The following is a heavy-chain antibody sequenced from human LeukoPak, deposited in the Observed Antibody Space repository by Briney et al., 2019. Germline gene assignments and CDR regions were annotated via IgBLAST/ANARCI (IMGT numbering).Heavy chain of an antibody. V-gene: IGHV3-23*01. CDR3: VKDRYGSFDP. Sequence: GGSLRLSCAASGFTFSSYAMSWVRQVPGKGLEWVSVISGSGDNTYYADSVKGRFTISRDNSKNMLYLQMNSLRAEDTAVYYCVKDRYGSFDPWGQGTLVTVSS. CDR1: GFTFSSYA. D-gene: IGHD3-10*01. CDR2: ISGSGDNT. J-gene: IGHJ5*02.